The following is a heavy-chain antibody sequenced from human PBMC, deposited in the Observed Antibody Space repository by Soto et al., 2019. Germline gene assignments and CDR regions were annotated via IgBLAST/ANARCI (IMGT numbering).Heavy chain of an antibody. V-gene: IGHV1-18*01. J-gene: IGHJ3*02. Sequence: ASVKVSCKASGYTFTSYGINWVRQAPGQGLEWMGWISAYNGNTNYPQKFQGRITMTTDTSTSTAYMELRRLRSNATAVYYCAKDPALGNCSGGSCPGTRDAFDIWGQGTMVTVSS. CDR3: AKDPALGNCSGGSCPGTRDAFDI. CDR1: GYTFTSYG. CDR2: ISAYNGNT. D-gene: IGHD2-15*01.